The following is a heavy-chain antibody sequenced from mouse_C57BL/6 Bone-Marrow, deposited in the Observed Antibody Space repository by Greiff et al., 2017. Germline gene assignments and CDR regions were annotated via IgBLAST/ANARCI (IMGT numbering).Heavy chain of an antibody. CDR1: GFSLTSYG. CDR3: ARRGTTVKGRAWFAY. Sequence: VQLQQSGPGLVQPSQSLSITCTVSGFSLTSYGVHWVRQSPGKGLEWLGVIWSGGSTDYNAAFISRLSISKDNSKCQAFFKMNSLQADDTAIYYCARRGTTVKGRAWFAYWGQGTLVTVSA. V-gene: IGHV2-2*01. D-gene: IGHD1-1*01. J-gene: IGHJ3*01. CDR2: IWSGGST.